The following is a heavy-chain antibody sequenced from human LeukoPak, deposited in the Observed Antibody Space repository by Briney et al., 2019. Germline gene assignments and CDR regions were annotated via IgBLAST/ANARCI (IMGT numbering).Heavy chain of an antibody. J-gene: IGHJ4*02. V-gene: IGHV3-7*05. CDR2: IKEDGSQK. Sequence: GGSLRLSCAASGFTFSRYWMNWVRQAPGKGLEWVANIKEDGSQKYYVDSVKGRFTISRDNAKNSLFLQIDSLRAEDTAVYYCARAWSIDYWGQGTLVTVSS. CDR3: ARAWSIDY. D-gene: IGHD2-15*01. CDR1: GFTFSRYW.